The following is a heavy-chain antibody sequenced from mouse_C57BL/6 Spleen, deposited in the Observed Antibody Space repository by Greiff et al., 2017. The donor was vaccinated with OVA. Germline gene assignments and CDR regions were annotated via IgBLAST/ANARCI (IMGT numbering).Heavy chain of an antibody. CDR1: GFTFSSYT. Sequence: EVQLVESGGGLVKPGGSLKLSCAASGFTFSSYTMSWVRQTPEQRLEWVATISGGGGNTYYPDSGKGRFTMPRDNAKYTLYLQMSSLRSEDTALYYCARRKGREDYFDDWGQGTTLTVSS. CDR3: ARRKGREDYFDD. J-gene: IGHJ2*01. D-gene: IGHD3-3*01. V-gene: IGHV5-9*01. CDR2: ISGGGGNT.